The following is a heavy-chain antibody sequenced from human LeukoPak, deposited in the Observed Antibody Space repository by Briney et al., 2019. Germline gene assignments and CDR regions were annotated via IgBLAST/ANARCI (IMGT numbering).Heavy chain of an antibody. Sequence: ASVKVSCKASGYTFTGYYMHWVRQAPGQGLEWMGWINPNSGGTNYAQKFQGWVTMTRDTSISTAYMELSRLRSDDTAVYYCASSRRTKGYSYGYPDYYYGMDVWGQGTTVTVSS. V-gene: IGHV1-2*04. J-gene: IGHJ6*02. CDR1: GYTFTGYY. CDR2: INPNSGGT. D-gene: IGHD5-18*01. CDR3: ASSRRTKGYSYGYPDYYYGMDV.